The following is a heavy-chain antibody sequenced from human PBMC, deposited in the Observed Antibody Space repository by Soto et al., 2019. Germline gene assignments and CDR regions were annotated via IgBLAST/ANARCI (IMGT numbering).Heavy chain of an antibody. CDR2: IYPDDSDT. J-gene: IGHJ6*02. V-gene: IGHV5-51*01. CDR3: ARHMEAAAGQFYYYYGMDV. D-gene: IGHD6-13*01. CDR1: GYIFTSHW. Sequence: GESLKISCNGSGYIFTSHWIGWVRQMSGKGLEWMGTIYPDDSDTRYSPSFQGQVTISADKSISTAYLQWSSLKASDTAMYYCARHMEAAAGQFYYYYGMDVWGQGTTVTVSS.